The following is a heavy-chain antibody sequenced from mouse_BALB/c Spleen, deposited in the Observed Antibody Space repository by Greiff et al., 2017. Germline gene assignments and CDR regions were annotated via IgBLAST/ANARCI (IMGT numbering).Heavy chain of an antibody. J-gene: IGHJ1*01. CDR2: INSNGGST. CDR3: ARAGTDWYFDV. V-gene: IGHV5-6-3*01. CDR1: GFTFSSYG. D-gene: IGHD4-1*01. Sequence: EVQRVESGGGLVQPGGSLKLSCAASGFTFSSYGMSWVRQTPDKRLELVATINSNGGSTYYPDSVKGRFTISRDNAKNTLYLQMSSLKSEDTAMYYCARAGTDWYFDVWGAGTTVTVSS.